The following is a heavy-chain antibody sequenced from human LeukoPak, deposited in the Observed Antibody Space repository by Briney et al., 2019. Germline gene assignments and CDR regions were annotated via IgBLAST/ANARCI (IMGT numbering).Heavy chain of an antibody. V-gene: IGHV1-46*01. D-gene: IGHD2-2*01. CDR1: GYTFTSYY. CDR2: INPSGGST. CDR3: ARDWLSPVVPLYYFDY. Sequence: GASVKVSCKASGYTFTSYYMHWVRQAPGQGLEWMGIINPSGGSTSYAQKFQGSVTMTRDTSTSTVYMELSSLRSEDTAVYYCARDWLSPVVPLYYFDYWGQGTLVTVSS. J-gene: IGHJ4*02.